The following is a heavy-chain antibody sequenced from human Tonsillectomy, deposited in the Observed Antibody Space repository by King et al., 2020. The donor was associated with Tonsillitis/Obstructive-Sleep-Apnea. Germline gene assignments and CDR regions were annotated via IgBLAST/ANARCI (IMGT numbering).Heavy chain of an antibody. D-gene: IGHD3-3*02. Sequence: QEQLVQSGAEVKKPGASVKVSCKAFGYRFTGYYIQWVRQAPGQGLEWMGWINPRTGGAKYAQKFRGWVTMTKDTSISTAYMELSSLTSDDTAVYYCARGGDAPRAIYGAFDIWGQGTMVTVSS. CDR2: INPRTGGA. V-gene: IGHV1-2*04. CDR3: ARGGDAPRAIYGAFDI. J-gene: IGHJ3*02. CDR1: GYRFTGYY.